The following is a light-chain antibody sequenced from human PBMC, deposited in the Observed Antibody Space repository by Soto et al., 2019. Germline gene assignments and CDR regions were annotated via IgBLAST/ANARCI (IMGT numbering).Light chain of an antibody. V-gene: IGLV2-14*01. CDR1: SRDVGGYNY. CDR3: SSYTSASTRV. Sequence: QSVLTQPASVSGSPGQSITISCTGTSRDVGGYNYVSWYQQHPDKAPKLMIFEVSNRPSGVSFRFSGSKSGNTASLTISGLQAEDEADYYCSSYTSASTRVFGTGTKVTVL. J-gene: IGLJ1*01. CDR2: EVS.